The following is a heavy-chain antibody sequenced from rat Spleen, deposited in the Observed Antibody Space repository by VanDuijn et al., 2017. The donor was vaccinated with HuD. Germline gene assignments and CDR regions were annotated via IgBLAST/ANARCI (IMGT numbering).Heavy chain of an antibody. Sequence: VQLQESGPGLVKPSQSLSLTCSVTGYSITSSYRWNWIRKFPGNKLEWMGYINSAGITNYNPSLKSRISITRETSKNQFFLQLNSVTTEDTAPYYCGRSRYNVMDAWGQGASVTVSS. CDR3: GRSRYNVMDA. V-gene: IGHV3-3*01. D-gene: IGHD1-2*01. CDR1: GYSITSSYR. CDR2: INSAGIT. J-gene: IGHJ4*01.